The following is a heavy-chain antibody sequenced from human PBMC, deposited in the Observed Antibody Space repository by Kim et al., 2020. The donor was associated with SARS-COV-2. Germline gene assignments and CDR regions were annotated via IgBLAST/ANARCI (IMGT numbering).Heavy chain of an antibody. J-gene: IGHJ4*02. CDR3: AKDWEVRGITPDY. CDR1: GYTFTSYA. Sequence: ASVKVSCKASGYTFTSYAMHWLRQAPGQRLEWMGWINAGNRYTKYSQKFQGRLTITRDTSASTAYMELSSLTSEDTAVYYCAKDWEVRGITPDYWGQGTPVTVSS. D-gene: IGHD3-10*01. CDR2: INAGNRYT. V-gene: IGHV1-3*01.